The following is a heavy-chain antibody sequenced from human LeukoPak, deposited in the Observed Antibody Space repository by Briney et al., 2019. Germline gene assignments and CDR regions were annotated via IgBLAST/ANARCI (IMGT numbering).Heavy chain of an antibody. Sequence: XVSCXXSGGTXXXYAISWVRQAPGQGLEWMGRINPNSGDTNYAQKFQGRVTMTRDTSISTAYMELSRLRSDDTAVYYCARDYCSSTSCLFDYWGQGTLVSVSS. D-gene: IGHD2-2*01. CDR3: ARDYCSSTSCLFDY. CDR1: GGTXXXYA. V-gene: IGHV1-2*06. CDR2: INPNSGDT. J-gene: IGHJ4*02.